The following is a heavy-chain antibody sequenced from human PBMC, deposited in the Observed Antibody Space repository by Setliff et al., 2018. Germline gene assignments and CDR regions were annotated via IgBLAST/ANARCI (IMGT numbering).Heavy chain of an antibody. CDR2: TQFDGNDR. CDR3: VRAFWTYSDYASLACFDY. CDR1: GFTFSAYG. J-gene: IGHJ4*02. Sequence: GGSLRLSCAASGFTFSAYGMHWVRQAPGRGLEWVAFTQFDGNDRYFADSVKGRFTISRDNSKNSLYLQMNSLRAEDTALYYCVRAFWTYSDYASLACFDYWGQGALVTVSS. D-gene: IGHD5-12*01. V-gene: IGHV3-30*02.